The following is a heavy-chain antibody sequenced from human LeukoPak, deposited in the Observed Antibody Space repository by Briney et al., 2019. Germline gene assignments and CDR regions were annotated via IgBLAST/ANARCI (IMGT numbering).Heavy chain of an antibody. CDR3: ARSLSPYYDVTSAYWVWGY. CDR1: GETFSGYY. D-gene: IGHD3-3*01. J-gene: IGHJ4*02. Sequence: SETLSLTCGVSGETFSGYYWSWLRQPPGKGLEWVGEINQSGDTNYNPSFESRVTMSVDASKKQFSLKVKSVTAADGAVYYCARSLSPYYDVTSAYWVWGYWGQGSLVIISA. V-gene: IGHV4-34*01. CDR2: INQSGDT.